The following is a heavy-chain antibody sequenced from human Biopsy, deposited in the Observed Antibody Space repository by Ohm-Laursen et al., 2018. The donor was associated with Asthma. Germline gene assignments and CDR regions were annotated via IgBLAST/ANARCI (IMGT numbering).Heavy chain of an antibody. CDR2: VSHTGST. D-gene: IGHD2-15*01. J-gene: IGHJ5*02. CDR3: ARLADCSGGACYSYGWFDP. CDR1: GGSIRSHD. Sequence: SDTLSPTCTVSGGSIRSHDWTWIRLPPGKGLEYIGDVSHTGSTNYNPSLRSRVTMSLDTSKSQFSLRLTSVTPADTAVYYCARLADCSGGACYSYGWFDPGGQGTLVTVSS. V-gene: IGHV4-59*07.